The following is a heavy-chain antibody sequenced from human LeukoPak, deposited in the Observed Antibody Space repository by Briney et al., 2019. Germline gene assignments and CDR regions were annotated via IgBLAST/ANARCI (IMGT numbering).Heavy chain of an antibody. D-gene: IGHD2/OR15-2a*01. CDR3: ARRYSNSWYYFDY. CDR1: GFTFSLYW. J-gene: IGHJ4*02. CDR2: IKEDGSET. Sequence: PGGSLRLSCAASGFTFSLYWMTWIRQAPGKGLEWVANIKEDGSETYYVDSVKGRFTISRDNAKNSVYLQMTSLRAEDTAVYYCARRYSNSWYYFDYWGQGALVTVSS. V-gene: IGHV3-7*01.